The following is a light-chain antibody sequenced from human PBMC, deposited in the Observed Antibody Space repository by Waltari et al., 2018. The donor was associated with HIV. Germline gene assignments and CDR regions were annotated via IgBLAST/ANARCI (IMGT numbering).Light chain of an antibody. CDR3: AAWDDSLNGV. J-gene: IGLJ3*02. CDR1: NSNIENNTVNSNIENNT. Sequence: QSVLTQPPSVSGTPGQRVTISCSGSNSNIENNTVNSNIENNTVNWYQQFPGTAPKVLMYWKNQRPAEVPDRFSGSKSGTSGALSISGLQSEDEDDYYCAAWDDSLNGVFAGGTNLTVL. V-gene: IGLV1-44*01. CDR2: WKN.